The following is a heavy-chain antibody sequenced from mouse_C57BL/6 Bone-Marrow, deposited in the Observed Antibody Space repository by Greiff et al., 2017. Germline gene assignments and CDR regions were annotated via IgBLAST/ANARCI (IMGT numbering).Heavy chain of an antibody. CDR2: IRNKANGYTT. CDR3: ARYRDYGNFYAMDY. Sequence: DVQLVESGGGLVQPGGSLSLSCAASGFTFTDYYMSWVRQPPGKALEWLGFIRNKANGYTTEYSASVKGRFTISRDNSQSILYLQMNALRAEDSATYYCARYRDYGNFYAMDYWGQGTSVTVYS. CDR1: GFTFTDYY. J-gene: IGHJ4*01. D-gene: IGHD2-1*01. V-gene: IGHV7-3*01.